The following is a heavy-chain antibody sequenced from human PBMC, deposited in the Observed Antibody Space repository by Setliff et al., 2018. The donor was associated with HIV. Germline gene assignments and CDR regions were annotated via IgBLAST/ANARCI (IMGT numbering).Heavy chain of an antibody. CDR2: IYYSGNT. V-gene: IGHV4-39*01. J-gene: IGHJ3*02. D-gene: IGHD3-3*01. CDR1: DGSISSSSYY. Sequence: SETLSLTCNVSDGSISSSSYYWAWIRQPPGKGLEWIGTIYYSGNTYYRPSLKSRVTVSIDTSKNQFSLRLTSVTAADTAVYYCARKSGYTRGWDIFGLVAGSFDIWGQGTMVTVSS. CDR3: ARKSGYTRGWDIFGLVAGSFDI.